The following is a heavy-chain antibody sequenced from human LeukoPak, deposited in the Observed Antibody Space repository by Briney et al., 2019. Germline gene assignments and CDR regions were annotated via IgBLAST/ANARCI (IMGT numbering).Heavy chain of an antibody. CDR3: ARQLRARLCKAYGADGY. CDR2: INPGDGDV. V-gene: IGHV5-51*01. D-gene: IGHD1-1*01. Sequence: GASLKISCKASGYSFPNFWSGWVRQMPGKGLEWMGIINPGDGDVRYSPSFQGQVTISADKSTSNDYLKWRSLQASDTAMYYCARQLRARLCKAYGADGYWGQGTLVTVSS. J-gene: IGHJ4*02. CDR1: GYSFPNFW.